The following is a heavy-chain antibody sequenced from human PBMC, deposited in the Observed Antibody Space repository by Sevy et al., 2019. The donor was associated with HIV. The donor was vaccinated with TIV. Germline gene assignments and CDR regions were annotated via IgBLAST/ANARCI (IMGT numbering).Heavy chain of an antibody. V-gene: IGHV3-30-3*01. J-gene: IGHJ6*02. D-gene: IGHD3-10*01. CDR1: GFTFSSYA. CDR2: ISYDGSNK. Sequence: GGSLRLSCAASGFTFSSYAMHWVRQAPGKGLEWVAVISYDGSNKYYADSVKGRFTISRDNSKNTLYLQMNSLRAEDTAVYYSARVSGSGSPSYYYGMDVWGQGTTVTVSS. CDR3: ARVSGSGSPSYYYGMDV.